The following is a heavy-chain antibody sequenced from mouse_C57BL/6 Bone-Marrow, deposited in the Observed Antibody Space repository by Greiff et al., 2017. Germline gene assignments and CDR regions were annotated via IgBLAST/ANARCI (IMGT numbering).Heavy chain of an antibody. CDR3: ARWGTYWYFDV. CDR1: GYTFTDYY. D-gene: IGHD3-3*01. Sequence: VQLHQSGPELVKPGASVKISCKASGYTFTDYYMNWVKQSHGQSLEWIGDINPNNGGTSYNQKFKGKATLTVDKSSSTAYMELRSLTSEDSAVYYCARWGTYWYFDVWGTGTTVTVSS. V-gene: IGHV1-26*01. CDR2: INPNNGGT. J-gene: IGHJ1*03.